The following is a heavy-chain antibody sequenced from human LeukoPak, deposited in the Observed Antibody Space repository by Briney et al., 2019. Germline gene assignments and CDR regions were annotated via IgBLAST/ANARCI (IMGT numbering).Heavy chain of an antibody. J-gene: IGHJ4*02. CDR3: ARGGSAVGANDY. CDR2: IIPIFGTA. V-gene: IGHV1-69*01. CDR1: GGTFSSYA. D-gene: IGHD1-26*01. Sequence: GASVKVSCKASGGTFSSYAISWVRQAPGQGLEWMGGIIPIFGTANYAQKFQGRVTITADESTSTAYMELSSLRSEDTAVYYCARGGSAVGANDYWGQGTLVTLSS.